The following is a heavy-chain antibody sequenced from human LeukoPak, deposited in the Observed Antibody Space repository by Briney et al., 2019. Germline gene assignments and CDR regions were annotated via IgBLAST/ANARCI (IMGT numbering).Heavy chain of an antibody. CDR3: AGGPQYGGSFAY. D-gene: IGHD1-26*01. CDR1: GFTFSSFE. Sequence: GGSLRLSCAASGFTFSSFEMAWVRQAPGKGLEWVSYISNSGSTIKDADSVKGRFSISRDNAKNSLYLQMNSLRVEDTAVYYCAGGPQYGGSFAYWGQGTLVTVSS. V-gene: IGHV3-48*03. CDR2: ISNSGSTI. J-gene: IGHJ4*02.